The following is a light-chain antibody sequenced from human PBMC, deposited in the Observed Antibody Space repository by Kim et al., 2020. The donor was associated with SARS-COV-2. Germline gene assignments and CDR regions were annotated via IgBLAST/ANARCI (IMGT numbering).Light chain of an antibody. Sequence: QSVLTQPPSVSVAPGQRVTISCTGSSSNIGAGYDVHWHQQLPGRAPRLLIYTTTKRPSGVPDRFSASRSGTSASLAITGLQAEDEADYYCQSYDSSLSGSVVFGGGTKLTVL. V-gene: IGLV1-40*01. CDR3: QSYDSSLSGSVV. CDR2: TTT. J-gene: IGLJ2*01. CDR1: SSNIGAGYD.